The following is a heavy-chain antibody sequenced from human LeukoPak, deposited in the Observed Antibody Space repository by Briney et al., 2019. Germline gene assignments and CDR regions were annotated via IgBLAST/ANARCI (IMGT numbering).Heavy chain of an antibody. D-gene: IGHD2-2*01. J-gene: IGHJ5*02. CDR2: INHSGST. CDR3: ARGLICSSTSCYLNWFDP. Sequence: PSETLSLTCTVSGGSISSYYWSWIRQPPGKGLEWIGEINHSGSTNYNPSLRSRVTISVDTSKNQFSLKLSSMTAADTAVYYCARGLICSSTSCYLNWFDPWGQGTLVTVSS. V-gene: IGHV4-34*01. CDR1: GGSISSYY.